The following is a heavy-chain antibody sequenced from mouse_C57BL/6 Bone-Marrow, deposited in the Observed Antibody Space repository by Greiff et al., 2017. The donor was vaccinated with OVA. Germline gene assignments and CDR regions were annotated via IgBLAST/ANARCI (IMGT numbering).Heavy chain of an antibody. V-gene: IGHV1-81*01. D-gene: IGHD1-1*01. CDR3: ARDYGSSYWFAY. CDR2: IYPRSGNT. CDR1: GYTFTSYG. J-gene: IGHJ3*01. Sequence: QVQLQQSGAELARPGASVKLSCKASGYTFTSYGISWVKQRTGQGLEWIGEIYPRSGNTYYNEKFKGKATLTADKSSSTAYMELRSLTSEDSAVDYCARDYGSSYWFAYWGKGTLVTVSA.